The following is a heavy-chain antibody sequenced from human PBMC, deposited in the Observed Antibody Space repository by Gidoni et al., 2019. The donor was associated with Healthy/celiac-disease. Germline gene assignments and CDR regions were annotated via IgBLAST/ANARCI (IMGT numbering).Heavy chain of an antibody. V-gene: IGHV3-23*01. CDR2: ISGSGGNT. J-gene: IGHJ4*02. CDR3: AKAYRDGGWDY. Sequence: EVELLESGGGLVQPGGSLRLSCAAPGFTFSSYAMSWVRQAPGKGLEWVSAISGSGGNTYYADSVKGRFTISRDNSKNTLYLQMNSLRAEDTAVYYCAKAYRDGGWDYWGQGTLVTVSS. D-gene: IGHD6-19*01. CDR1: GFTFSSYA.